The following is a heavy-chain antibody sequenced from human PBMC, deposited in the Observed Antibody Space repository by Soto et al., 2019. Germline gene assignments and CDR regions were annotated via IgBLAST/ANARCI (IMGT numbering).Heavy chain of an antibody. J-gene: IGHJ6*02. CDR1: GGTFSSYA. Sequence: QVQLVQSGAEGKKPGSSVKVSCKASGGTFSSYAISWVRQAPGQGLEWMGGIIPIFGTANYAQKFQGRVTITADESTSTAYMELSSLRSEDTAVYYCAHNWNLGNYYYYGMDVWGQGTTVTVSS. D-gene: IGHD1-7*01. CDR3: AHNWNLGNYYYYGMDV. CDR2: IIPIFGTA. V-gene: IGHV1-69*01.